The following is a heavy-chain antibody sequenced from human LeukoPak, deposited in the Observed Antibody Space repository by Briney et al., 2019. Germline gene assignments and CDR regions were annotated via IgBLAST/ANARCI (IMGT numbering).Heavy chain of an antibody. CDR3: ARPGTVRFGELLPDENWFDP. CDR2: IYYSGST. J-gene: IGHJ5*02. D-gene: IGHD3-10*01. CDR1: GGSISSSSYY. Sequence: PSETLSLTCTVSGGSISSSSYYWGWIRQPPGKGLEWIGSIYYSGSTNYNPSLKSRVTISVDTSKNQFSLKLSSVTAADTAVYYCARPGTVRFGELLPDENWFDPWGQGTLVTVSS. V-gene: IGHV4-39*07.